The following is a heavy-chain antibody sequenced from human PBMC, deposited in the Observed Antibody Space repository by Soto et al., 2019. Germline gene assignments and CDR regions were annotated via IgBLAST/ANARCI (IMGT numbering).Heavy chain of an antibody. CDR2: ISYDGSNK. V-gene: IGHV3-30*18. CDR1: GFTFSSYG. J-gene: IGHJ6*02. CDR3: AKDSHSSSWPYGLDV. D-gene: IGHD6-13*01. Sequence: QVQLVESGGGVVQPGRSLRLSCAASGFTFSSYGMHWVRQAPGKGLEWVAVISYDGSNKYYADSVKGRFTISRDNSKNPLYLQMNSLRAEDTAVYYCAKDSHSSSWPYGLDVWGQGTTVTVSS.